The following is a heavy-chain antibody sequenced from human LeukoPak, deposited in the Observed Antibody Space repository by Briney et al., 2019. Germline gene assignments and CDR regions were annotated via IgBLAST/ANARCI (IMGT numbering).Heavy chain of an antibody. Sequence: SETLSLTCAVSGGSISSSNWWSWVRQPPGKGLEWIGEIYHSGSTNYNPSLKSRVTISLDKSKNQFSLKLYSVTAADTAVYYCARASHDYGDYGHFDYWGQGTLVTVSS. V-gene: IGHV4-4*02. CDR3: ARASHDYGDYGHFDY. CDR2: IYHSGST. CDR1: GGSISSSNW. D-gene: IGHD4-17*01. J-gene: IGHJ4*02.